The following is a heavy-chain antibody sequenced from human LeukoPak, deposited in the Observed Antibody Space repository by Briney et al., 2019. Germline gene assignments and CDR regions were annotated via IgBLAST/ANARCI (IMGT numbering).Heavy chain of an antibody. V-gene: IGHV3-23*01. CDR2: ISGSGGST. CDR1: GFTFSSYA. J-gene: IGHJ5*02. Sequence: GGSLRLSCAASGFTFSSYAMSWVRQAPGKGLEWVSAISGSGGSTYYTDSVKGRFTISRDNSKNTLYLQMNSLRAEDTAVYYCAKCSYDILTGYPIWFDPWGQGTLVTVSS. D-gene: IGHD3-9*01. CDR3: AKCSYDILTGYPIWFDP.